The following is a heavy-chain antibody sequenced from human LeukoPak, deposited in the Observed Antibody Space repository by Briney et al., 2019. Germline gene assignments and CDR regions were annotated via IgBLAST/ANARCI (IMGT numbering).Heavy chain of an antibody. J-gene: IGHJ3*02. CDR1: GGSFSGYY. D-gene: IGHD4-23*01. CDR3: ARHYGGAFDI. CDR2: IYYSGST. Sequence: SETLSLTCAVYGGSFSGYYWSWIRQPPGKGLEWIGSIYYSGSTNYNPSLKSRVTISVDTSKNQFSLKLSSVTAADTAVYYCARHYGGAFDIWGQGTMVTVSS. V-gene: IGHV4-59*08.